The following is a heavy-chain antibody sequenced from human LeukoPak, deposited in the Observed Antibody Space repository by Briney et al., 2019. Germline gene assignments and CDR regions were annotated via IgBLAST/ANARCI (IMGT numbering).Heavy chain of an antibody. D-gene: IGHD3-22*01. J-gene: IGHJ4*02. CDR2: ISSSSSYI. Sequence: PGGSLRLSCAASGFTFSSYSMNWVRQAPGKGLEWVSSISSSSSYIYYADSVKGRFTISRDNAKNSLYLQMNSLRAEDTAVYYCARKKGYYDSSGYYYATHFDYWGQGTLVTVTS. V-gene: IGHV3-21*01. CDR1: GFTFSSYS. CDR3: ARKKGYYDSSGYYYATHFDY.